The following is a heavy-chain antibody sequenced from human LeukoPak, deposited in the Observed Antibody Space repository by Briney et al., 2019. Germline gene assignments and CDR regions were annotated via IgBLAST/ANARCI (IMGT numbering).Heavy chain of an antibody. Sequence: GGSLRLSCAASGFPFSNYSMHWVRQAPGKGLEWVSYISTRSGTIYYTDSVKGRFTISRDNAKNSLYLQMNSLRDEDTAVYYCEGDRGGYEFFDYWGQGILVTVSS. CDR3: EGDRGGYEFFDY. V-gene: IGHV3-48*02. D-gene: IGHD5-12*01. CDR1: GFPFSNYS. J-gene: IGHJ4*02. CDR2: ISTRSGTI.